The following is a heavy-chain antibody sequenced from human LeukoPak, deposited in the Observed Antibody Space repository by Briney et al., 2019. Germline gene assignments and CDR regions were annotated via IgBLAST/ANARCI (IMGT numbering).Heavy chain of an antibody. Sequence: KPSETLSLTCAVYGGSFSGYYWSWIRQPPGKGLEWIGEINHSGSTNNNPSLKSRVTISVDTSKNQFSLKLSSVTAADTAVYYCARGRLLWFDLDAFDIWGQGTMVTVSS. D-gene: IGHD3-10*01. J-gene: IGHJ3*02. CDR2: INHSGST. CDR3: ARGRLLWFDLDAFDI. V-gene: IGHV4-34*01. CDR1: GGSFSGYY.